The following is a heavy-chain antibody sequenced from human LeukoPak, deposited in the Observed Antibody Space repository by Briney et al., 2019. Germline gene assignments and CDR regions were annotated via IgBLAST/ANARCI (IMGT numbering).Heavy chain of an antibody. J-gene: IGHJ4*02. CDR2: INPNSGGT. CDR3: ARVTSSSSRGFDY. CDR1: GYTFTGYY. D-gene: IGHD6-6*01. V-gene: IGHV1-2*02. Sequence: ASVKVSCKASGYTFTGYYMHWVRQAPGQGLEWMGWINPNSGGTNYAQKFQGRVTMTRDTSISTAYMELSRLRSDDTAVYYCARVTSSSSRGFDYWGQGTLVTVSS.